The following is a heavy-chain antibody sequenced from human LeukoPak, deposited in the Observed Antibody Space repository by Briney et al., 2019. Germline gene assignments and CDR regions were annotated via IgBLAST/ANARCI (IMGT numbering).Heavy chain of an antibody. CDR1: GYTFTDHF. CDR2: INPNSGGT. V-gene: IGHV1-2*02. D-gene: IGHD3-22*01. Sequence: ASVKVSWKTSGYTFTDHFIQWVRQAPGQGLEWMGWINPNSGGTKIPQKFQGRVTMTRDTSITTVHMDLTGLTFDDTAVYYCARGVTIIVVVRSHAFDIWGQGTMVTVSS. CDR3: ARGVTIIVVVRSHAFDI. J-gene: IGHJ3*02.